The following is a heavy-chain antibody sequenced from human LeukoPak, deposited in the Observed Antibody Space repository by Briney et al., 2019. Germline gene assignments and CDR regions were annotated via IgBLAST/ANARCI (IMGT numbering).Heavy chain of an antibody. D-gene: IGHD2-15*01. CDR2: INPNTGYP. V-gene: IGHV1-2*06. CDR1: GYTFSGYF. J-gene: IGHJ4*02. CDR3: ARQYRSGVSCYDY. Sequence: GASVKVSCKASGYTFSGYFIHWVRQAPGQGLEWMGRINPNTGYPNHAQNFQGRVTMTRDTSISTAYMELSRLRSDDTAVYYCARQYRSGVSCYDYWGQGTLVTVSS.